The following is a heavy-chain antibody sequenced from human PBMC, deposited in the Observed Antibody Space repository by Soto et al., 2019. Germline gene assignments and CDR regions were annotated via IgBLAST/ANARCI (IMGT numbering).Heavy chain of an antibody. CDR3: AAVVPPSGILERLGLDP. J-gene: IGHJ5*02. V-gene: IGHV1-58*02. CDR1: GFTFTTSG. D-gene: IGHD3-3*01. Sequence: SVKVSCKASGFTFTTSGIHWVRQARGQGLEWMGWIVVGSGNTKYNQKFQERVTLTRDMATDTAYMDLRSLTSADTAIYYCAAVVPPSGILERLGLDPWGQGTLVTVSS. CDR2: IVVGSGNT.